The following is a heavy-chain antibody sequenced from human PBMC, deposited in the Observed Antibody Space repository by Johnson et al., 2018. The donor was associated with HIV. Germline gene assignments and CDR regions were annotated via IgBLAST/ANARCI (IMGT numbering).Heavy chain of an antibody. CDR2: IKSKTDGGTT. CDR3: TTESGYSGYDLQLGAFDI. D-gene: IGHD5-12*01. CDR1: GFTFSNAW. J-gene: IGHJ3*02. Sequence: MMLVESGGALVKPGGSLRLSCAASGFTFSNAWMSWVRQAPGKGLEWVGRIKSKTDGGTTDYAAPVKGRFTISRDDSKNTLYLQMNSLKTEDTAVYYCTTESGYSGYDLQLGAFDIWGQGTMVTVSS. V-gene: IGHV3-15*02.